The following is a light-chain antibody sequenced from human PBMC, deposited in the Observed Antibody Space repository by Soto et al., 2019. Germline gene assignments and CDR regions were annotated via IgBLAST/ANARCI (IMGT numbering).Light chain of an antibody. CDR3: SSYTSNSTYV. CDR1: SSDVGGYNY. Sequence: QSVLTQPASGSGSAGQSITISCTGTSSDVGGYNYVSWYQQHPGKAPKLMIYEVSNRPSGVSNRFSGSKSGNTASLTISGLQAEDEADYYCSSYTSNSTYVFGTGTKVTVL. CDR2: EVS. J-gene: IGLJ1*01. V-gene: IGLV2-14*01.